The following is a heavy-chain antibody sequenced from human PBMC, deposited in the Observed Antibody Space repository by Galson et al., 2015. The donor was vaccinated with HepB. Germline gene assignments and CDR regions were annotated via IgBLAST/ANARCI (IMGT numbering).Heavy chain of an antibody. J-gene: IGHJ3*02. D-gene: IGHD3-22*01. V-gene: IGHV3-74*01. Sequence: LRLSCAASGFTFSSYWMHWVRQAPGKGLVWVSRINSDGSSTSYADSVKGRFTISRDNAKNTLYLQMNSLRAEDTAVYYCARHTHDSSGYDAFDIWGQGTMVTVSS. CDR1: GFTFSSYW. CDR3: ARHTHDSSGYDAFDI. CDR2: INSDGSST.